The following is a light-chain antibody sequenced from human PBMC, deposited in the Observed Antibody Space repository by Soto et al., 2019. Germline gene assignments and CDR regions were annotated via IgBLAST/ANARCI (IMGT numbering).Light chain of an antibody. CDR3: QQLRMYPST. CDR2: DAS. CDR1: QDVKNY. J-gene: IGKJ4*01. V-gene: IGKV1-33*01. Sequence: DIQMTQSPSSLSASVGDRVTITCQASQDVKNYLNWYQQKPGKAPKLLIYDASNLERGVPSRFSGSGTGTEYTFTISSLQAEDFATYYCQQLRMYPSTFGGGTKVDIK.